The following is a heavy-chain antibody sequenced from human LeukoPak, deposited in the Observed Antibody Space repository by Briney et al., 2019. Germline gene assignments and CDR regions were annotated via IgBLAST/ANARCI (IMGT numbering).Heavy chain of an antibody. CDR2: ILPIFGAP. D-gene: IGHD3-22*01. CDR3: ARDYYDSSGYPGYYYYYMDV. J-gene: IGHJ6*03. CDR1: GVTFSSYA. Sequence: ASVKVSCKASGVTFSSYAISWVRQAPGQGLEWMGGILPIFGAPNYAQKFKGRVTITADTSTSTAYMELNSLTSEDTAVYYCARDYYDSSGYPGYYYYYMDVWGKGTTVTVSS. V-gene: IGHV1-69*06.